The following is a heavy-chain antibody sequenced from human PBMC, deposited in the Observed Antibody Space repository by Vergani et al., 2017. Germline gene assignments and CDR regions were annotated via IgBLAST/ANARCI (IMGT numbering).Heavy chain of an antibody. CDR1: GGTFSSYT. Sequence: QVQLVQSGAEVKKPGSSVKVSCKASGGTFSSYTISWVRQAPGQGLEWMGRIIPILGIANYAQKFQGRVTITADKSTSTAYMELSSLRSEDTAVYYCARDRHCSGGSCYSDYYYYGMDVWDQGTTVTVSS. V-gene: IGHV1-69*08. J-gene: IGHJ6*02. D-gene: IGHD2-15*01. CDR2: IIPILGIA. CDR3: ARDRHCSGGSCYSDYYYYGMDV.